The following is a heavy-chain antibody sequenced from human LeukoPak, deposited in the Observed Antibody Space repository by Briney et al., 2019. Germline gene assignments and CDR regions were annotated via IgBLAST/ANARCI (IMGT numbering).Heavy chain of an antibody. V-gene: IGHV1-2*02. J-gene: IGHJ6*02. CDR1: GYTFTGYY. CDR2: INPNSGGT. D-gene: IGHD3-3*01. CDR3: ARVLYDFWSGYYDPSPRYGMDV. Sequence: GASVTVSCKASGYTFTGYYMHWVRQAPGQGLEWMGWINPNSGGTNYAQKFQGRVTMTRDTSISTAYMELSRLRSDDTAVYYCARVLYDFWSGYYDPSPRYGMDVWGQGTTVTVSS.